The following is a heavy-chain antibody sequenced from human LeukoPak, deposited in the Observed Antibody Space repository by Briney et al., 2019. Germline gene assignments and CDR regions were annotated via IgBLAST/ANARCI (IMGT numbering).Heavy chain of an antibody. J-gene: IGHJ3*02. D-gene: IGHD6-19*01. CDR3: TRLEGWDDAFDI. CDR2: IRSKANSYAA. V-gene: IGHV3-73*01. Sequence: GGSLRLSCAASGFTFSGSAMHWVRQASGKGLEWVGRIRSKANSYAAAYAASVKGRFTISRDDSKNTAYLQMSSLKTEDTAVYYCTRLEGWDDAFDIWGQGTMVTVSS. CDR1: GFTFSGSA.